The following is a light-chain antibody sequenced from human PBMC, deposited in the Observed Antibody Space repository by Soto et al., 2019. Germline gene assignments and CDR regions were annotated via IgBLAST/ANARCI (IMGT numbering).Light chain of an antibody. CDR3: QQYNSYSPST. CDR1: QSVSSD. CDR2: DAS. V-gene: IGKV1-5*01. Sequence: EILMTQSPATLSVSPGERTTLSCRASQSVSSDLAWYQQKPGKAPKLLIYDASSLESGVPSRFSGSGSGTEFTLTISSLQPDDFATYYCQQYNSYSPSTFGQGTKVDIK. J-gene: IGKJ1*01.